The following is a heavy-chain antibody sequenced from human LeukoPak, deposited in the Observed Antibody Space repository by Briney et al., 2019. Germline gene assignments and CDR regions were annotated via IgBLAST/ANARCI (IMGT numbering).Heavy chain of an antibody. Sequence: GGSLRLSCAASGFTFSSDSMNWVRQAPGKGLEWVSSISSSSSYIYYADSVKGRFTISRDNAKNSLYLQMNSLRAEDTAVYYCARRTTVVTPIDYWGQGTLVTVSS. J-gene: IGHJ4*02. CDR2: ISSSSSYI. CDR1: GFTFSSDS. D-gene: IGHD4-23*01. V-gene: IGHV3-21*01. CDR3: ARRTTVVTPIDY.